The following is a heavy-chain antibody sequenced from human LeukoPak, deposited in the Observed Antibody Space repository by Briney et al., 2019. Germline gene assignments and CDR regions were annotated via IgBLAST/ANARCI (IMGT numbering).Heavy chain of an antibody. CDR1: GFTFSSYA. CDR2: ISGSGGST. CDR3: ARGRYYGMDV. Sequence: GGALRLSCAASGFTFSSYAMSWVRQAPGKGLEWVSAISGSGGSTYYADSVKGRLTISRDNAKNTLYLQMNSLRAEDTAVYYCARGRYYGMDVWGQGTTVTVSS. V-gene: IGHV3-23*01. J-gene: IGHJ6*02.